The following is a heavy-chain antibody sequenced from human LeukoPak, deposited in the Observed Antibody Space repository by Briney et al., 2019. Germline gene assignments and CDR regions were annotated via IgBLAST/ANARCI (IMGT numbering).Heavy chain of an antibody. V-gene: IGHV1-2*06. J-gene: IGHJ4*02. CDR3: ARESSRIVATTTPFDY. D-gene: IGHD5-12*01. Sequence: ASVKVSCKASGCTFTGYYMHWVRQAPGQGLEWMGRINPNSGGTNYAQKFQGRVTMTRDTSISTAYMELSRLRSDDTAVYYCARESSRIVATTTPFDYWGQGTLVTVSS. CDR1: GCTFTGYY. CDR2: INPNSGGT.